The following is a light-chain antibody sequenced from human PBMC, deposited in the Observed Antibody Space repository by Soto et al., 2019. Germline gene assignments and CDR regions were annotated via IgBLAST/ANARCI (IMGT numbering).Light chain of an antibody. Sequence: QSVLTQPPSVSGAPGQRVTISCTGSSSNIGAGYDVHWYQQLPGTAPKLLIYGNSNRPSGVPDRFSGSKSGTSASLAITRLQAEDEADYYRHSYGSSLRGSVFGGGTKLTVL. CDR1: SSNIGAGYD. CDR3: HSYGSSLRGSV. V-gene: IGLV1-40*01. J-gene: IGLJ3*02. CDR2: GNS.